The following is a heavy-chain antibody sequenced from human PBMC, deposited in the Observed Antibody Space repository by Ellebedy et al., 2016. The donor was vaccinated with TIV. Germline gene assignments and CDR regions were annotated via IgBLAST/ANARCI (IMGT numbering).Heavy chain of an antibody. CDR2: ISGSGGST. V-gene: IGHV3-23*01. J-gene: IGHJ3*02. D-gene: IGHD2-8*01. Sequence: PGGSLRLSCVASGFTFSSFPMSWVRQAPGKGPEWVSGISGSGGSTHYADSVKGRFTISRDNSKDQLYLQMNNLRAEDTAVYFCAKDHSPRPIYNGGEEPFDIWGQGTLVTVSS. CDR3: AKDHSPRPIYNGGEEPFDI. CDR1: GFTFSSFP.